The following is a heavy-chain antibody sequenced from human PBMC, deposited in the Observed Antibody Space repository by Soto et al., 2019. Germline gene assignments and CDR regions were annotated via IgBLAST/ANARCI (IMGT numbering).Heavy chain of an antibody. CDR3: ARDGRLVPYYYYGMDV. CDR2: IIPIFGTA. V-gene: IGHV1-69*01. J-gene: IGHJ6*02. CDR1: GGTFSSYA. Sequence: QVQLVQSGAEVKKPGSSVKVSCKASGGTFSSYAISWVRQAPGQGLAWMGGIIPIFGTANYAQKFQGRVTITADESTSTAYMELSSLRSEDTAVYDCARDGRLVPYYYYGMDVWGQGTTVTVSS. D-gene: IGHD6-13*01.